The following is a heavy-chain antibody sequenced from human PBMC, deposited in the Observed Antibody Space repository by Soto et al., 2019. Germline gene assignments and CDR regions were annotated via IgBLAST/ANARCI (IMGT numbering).Heavy chain of an antibody. J-gene: IGHJ2*01. CDR1: GDSFSSHA. CDR2: IIPLFGRS. D-gene: IGHD4-17*01. V-gene: IGHV1-69*06. Sequence: QVQLMQSGAEVRKPGSSVKVSCRASGDSFSSHAISWVRQAPGQGLEWMGGIIPLFGRSNYAQKFQGRVTITADTITGTAYMEFNSLRSEDSAVYYSARSDYGGGRDYWYFDLWGRGTLVTVSS. CDR3: ARSDYGGGRDYWYFDL.